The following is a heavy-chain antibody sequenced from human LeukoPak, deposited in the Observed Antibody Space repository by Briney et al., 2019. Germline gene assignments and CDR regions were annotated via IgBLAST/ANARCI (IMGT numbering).Heavy chain of an antibody. V-gene: IGHV3-30*01. CDR2: ISNDGTIQ. D-gene: IGHD3-10*01. Sequence: PGRSLRLSCAASGFTFRAYAMHWVRQAPGKGLEWLAVISNDGTIQYYADSVKGRFTISRDNSRNIMNLQTDSLRPEDTALYYCARDMVRGVIPYWGQGTLVTVSS. J-gene: IGHJ4*02. CDR1: GFTFRAYA. CDR3: ARDMVRGVIPY.